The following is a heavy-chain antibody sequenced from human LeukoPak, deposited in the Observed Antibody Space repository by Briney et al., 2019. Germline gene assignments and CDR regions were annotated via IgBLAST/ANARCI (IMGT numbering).Heavy chain of an antibody. Sequence: GVLRLSCAASGFTFSSYSMNWVRQAPGKGLEWVSSISSSSSYIYYADSVKGRFTISRDNAKNSLYLQMNSLRAEDTAVYYCANFFGPLWFGDAFDIWGQGTMVTVSS. V-gene: IGHV3-21*01. J-gene: IGHJ3*02. D-gene: IGHD3-10*01. CDR3: ANFFGPLWFGDAFDI. CDR2: ISSSSSYI. CDR1: GFTFSSYS.